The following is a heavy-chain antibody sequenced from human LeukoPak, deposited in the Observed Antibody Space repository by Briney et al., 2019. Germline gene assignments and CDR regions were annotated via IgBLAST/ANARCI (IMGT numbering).Heavy chain of an antibody. D-gene: IGHD1-7*01. CDR3: ARVELRSSYTYYYYMDV. J-gene: IGHJ6*03. Sequence: PGGSLRLSCAASGFTFSSYAMSWVRQAPGKGLEWVSAISGSGGSTYYADSVKGRFTISRDNSKNTLYLQMNSLRAEDTAVYYCARVELRSSYTYYYYMDVWGKGTTVTVSS. CDR2: ISGSGGST. CDR1: GFTFSSYA. V-gene: IGHV3-23*01.